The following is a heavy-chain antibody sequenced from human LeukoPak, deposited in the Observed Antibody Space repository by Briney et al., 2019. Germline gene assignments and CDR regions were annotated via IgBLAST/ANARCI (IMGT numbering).Heavy chain of an antibody. V-gene: IGHV4-59*12. CDR3: ARGRDSSSGKKHFDY. Sequence: PSETLSLTCTVSGGSISSYYWSWIRQPPGKGLEWIGYIYYSGSTNYNPSLKSRVTISVDTSKNQFSLKLSSVTAADTAVYYCARGRDSSSGKKHFDYWGQGTLVTVSS. CDR1: GGSISSYY. J-gene: IGHJ4*02. CDR2: IYYSGST. D-gene: IGHD6-6*01.